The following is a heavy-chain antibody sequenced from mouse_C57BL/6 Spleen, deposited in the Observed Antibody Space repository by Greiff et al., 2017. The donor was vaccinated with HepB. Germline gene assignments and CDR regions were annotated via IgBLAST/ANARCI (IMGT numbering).Heavy chain of an antibody. D-gene: IGHD2-4*01. J-gene: IGHJ2*01. V-gene: IGHV1-26*01. CDR1: GYTFTDYY. Sequence: VQLQQSGPELVKPGASVKISCKASGYTFTDYYMNWVKQSHGKSLEWIGDINPNNGGTSYNQKFKGKATLTVDKSSSTAYMELRSLTSEDSAVYYCARTEADDYDGYWGQGTTLTVSS. CDR3: ARTEADDYDGY. CDR2: INPNNGGT.